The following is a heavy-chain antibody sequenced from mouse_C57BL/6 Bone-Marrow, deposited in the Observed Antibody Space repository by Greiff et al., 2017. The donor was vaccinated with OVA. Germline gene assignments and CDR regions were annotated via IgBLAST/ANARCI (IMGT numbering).Heavy chain of an antibody. J-gene: IGHJ4*01. Sequence: EVQVVESGTVLARPGASVKMSCKTSGYTFTSYWMHWVKQRPGQGLEWIGAIYPGNSDTSYNQKFKGKAKLTAGTSASTTYMELSSLTNEDSAVYYCTRGPYYAMYYWGQGTSVTVSS. CDR2: IYPGNSDT. CDR1: GYTFTSYW. V-gene: IGHV1-5*01. CDR3: TRGPYYAMYY.